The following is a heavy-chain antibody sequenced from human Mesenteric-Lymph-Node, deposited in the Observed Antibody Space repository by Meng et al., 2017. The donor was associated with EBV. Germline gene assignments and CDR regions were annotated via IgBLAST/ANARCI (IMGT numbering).Heavy chain of an antibody. J-gene: IGHJ4*02. Sequence: QVPLVDAGAEVKKPGASVKVSCKASGNTFTSYVINWVRQATGQGLEWMGWMNPNSNATGDAQKFQGRVTMTRDIAITTAYMELSGLRSEDTAVYYCARGLPTMVQGFFDYWGQGTLVTVSS. V-gene: IGHV1-8*01. CDR1: GNTFTSYV. CDR2: MNPNSNAT. CDR3: ARGLPTMVQGFFDY. D-gene: IGHD3-10*01.